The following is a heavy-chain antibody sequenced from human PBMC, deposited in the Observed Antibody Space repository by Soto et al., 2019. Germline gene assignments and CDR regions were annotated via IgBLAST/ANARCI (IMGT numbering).Heavy chain of an antibody. V-gene: IGHV3-30*03. Sequence: QVQLVESGGGVVQPGRSLRLSCAASGFTFSSYGMHWVRQAPGKGLEWVAVISYDGSNKYYADSVKGRFTISRDNSKNTLYLQMNSLRAEDTAVYYCASTPSLEYSSSWYEGVYYYGMDVWGQGTTVTVSS. CDR1: GFTFSSYG. CDR3: ASTPSLEYSSSWYEGVYYYGMDV. D-gene: IGHD6-13*01. CDR2: ISYDGSNK. J-gene: IGHJ6*02.